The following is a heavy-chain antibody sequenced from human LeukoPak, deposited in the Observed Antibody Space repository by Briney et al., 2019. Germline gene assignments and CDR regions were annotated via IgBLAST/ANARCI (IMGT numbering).Heavy chain of an antibody. CDR1: GFTFSSYW. CDR2: IKQDGSEK. J-gene: IGHJ4*02. CDR3: AREGSGYSGYDYFRPSDY. D-gene: IGHD5-12*01. Sequence: GGSLRLSCAASGFTFSSYWMTWVRQAPGKGLEWVANIKQDGSEKYYVDSVKGRFTISRDNAKNSLYLQMNSLRAEDTAVYYCAREGSGYSGYDYFRPSDYWGQGTLVTVSS. V-gene: IGHV3-7*01.